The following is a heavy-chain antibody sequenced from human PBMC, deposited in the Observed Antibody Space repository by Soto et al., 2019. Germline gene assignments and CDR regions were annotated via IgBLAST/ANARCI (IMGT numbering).Heavy chain of an antibody. V-gene: IGHV3-64D*06. CDR1: GFTFRTNA. CDR3: VKGGVSGAFGK. J-gene: IGHJ1*01. D-gene: IGHD1-26*01. Sequence: EVQLVESGGGLVEPGGSLRLSCSVSGFTFRTNAMYWVRQAPGRGLEYVSNINSNGGNTNYADSVKGRFTISRDNSKKTLYLQMDSLRPGDTAVYYCVKGGVSGAFGKWGQGTLVTVSS. CDR2: INSNGGNT.